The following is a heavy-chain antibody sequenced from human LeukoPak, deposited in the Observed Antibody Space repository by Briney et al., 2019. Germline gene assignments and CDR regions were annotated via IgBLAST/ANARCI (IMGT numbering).Heavy chain of an antibody. Sequence: GGSLRLSCAASGLSFGSYWMSGVRQAPGKGLDWVSAISGSGGSTYYADSVKGRFTISRDNSKNTLYLQINSLRAEDTAVYSCAKDLGESRLRYFDWLLTPFDYYYYGMDVWGQGTTVTVSS. CDR3: AKDLGESRLRYFDWLLTPFDYYYYGMDV. CDR1: GLSFGSYW. J-gene: IGHJ6*02. CDR2: ISGSGGST. D-gene: IGHD3-9*01. V-gene: IGHV3-23*01.